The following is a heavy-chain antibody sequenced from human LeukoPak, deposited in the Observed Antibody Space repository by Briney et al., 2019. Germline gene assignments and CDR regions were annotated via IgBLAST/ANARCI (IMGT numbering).Heavy chain of an antibody. J-gene: IGHJ4*02. CDR2: IIPIFGTA. CDR3: AREGPYGDYPDY. V-gene: IGHV1-69*05. D-gene: IGHD4-17*01. Sequence: SVKVSCKASGGTFSSYAISWVRQAPGQGLEWMGGIIPIFGTANYAQKFQGRVTITTDESTSTAYMELSSLRSEDTAVYYCAREGPYGDYPDYWGQGTLVTVSS. CDR1: GGTFSSYA.